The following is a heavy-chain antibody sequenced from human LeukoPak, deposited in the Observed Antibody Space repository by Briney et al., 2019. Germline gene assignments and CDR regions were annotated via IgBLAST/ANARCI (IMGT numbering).Heavy chain of an antibody. J-gene: IGHJ6*03. V-gene: IGHV4-59*01. CDR3: ARERLWFGEYGYYYMDV. CDR1: GGSISSYY. Sequence: PSETLSLTCTVAGGSISSYYWSWIRQPPGKGLEWIGYIYYSGSTNYNPSLKSRVTISVDTSKNQFSLKLSSVTAADTAVYYCARERLWFGEYGYYYMDVWGKGTTVTVSS. D-gene: IGHD3-10*01. CDR2: IYYSGST.